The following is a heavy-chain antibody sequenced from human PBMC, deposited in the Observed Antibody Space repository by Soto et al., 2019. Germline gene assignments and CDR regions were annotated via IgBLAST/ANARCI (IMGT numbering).Heavy chain of an antibody. CDR2: VHSSGGT. D-gene: IGHD2-15*01. Sequence: ETLSLTCTVSGASLKRSNYFWGWIRQPPGKGLEFVGSVHSSGGTYYNPSLKSRATVSVDTSKNQFSLRLKSVTGTDTAVYYCGRLAEAATGHFDFDFWGQGTLVTVSS. CDR3: GRLAEAATGHFDFDF. V-gene: IGHV4-39*01. J-gene: IGHJ4*02. CDR1: GASLKRSNYF.